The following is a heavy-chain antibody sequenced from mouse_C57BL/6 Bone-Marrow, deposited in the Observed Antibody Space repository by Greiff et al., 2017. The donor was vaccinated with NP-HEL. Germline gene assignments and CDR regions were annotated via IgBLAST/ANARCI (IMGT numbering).Heavy chain of an antibody. J-gene: IGHJ2*01. CDR1: GYTFTTYW. CDR3: ARYGIYLSLFDY. D-gene: IGHD2-1*01. V-gene: IGHV1-61*01. Sequence: VQLQQPGVELVRPGSSVKLSCKTSGYTFTTYWLDWLRQRPGQGLEWIGTIFPSDGDTHYNQKFKDKATLTVDKSSSTAYIQLTSLTSEDSAVYYCARYGIYLSLFDYWGQGTTLTVSS. CDR2: IFPSDGDT.